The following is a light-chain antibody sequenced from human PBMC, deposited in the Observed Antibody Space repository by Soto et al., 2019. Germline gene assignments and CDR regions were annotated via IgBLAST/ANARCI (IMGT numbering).Light chain of an antibody. CDR2: GVS. Sequence: EIVLTQSPATLSLSPGEGATLSCRASQSVSSSYLAWYQQKPGQAPRLLIYGVSSTATGIPGRFSGSGSATDFTLTISRLEPEDFAVYFCHQSGSSPLTFGQGTKLEIK. V-gene: IGKV3-20*01. J-gene: IGKJ2*01. CDR3: HQSGSSPLT. CDR1: QSVSSSY.